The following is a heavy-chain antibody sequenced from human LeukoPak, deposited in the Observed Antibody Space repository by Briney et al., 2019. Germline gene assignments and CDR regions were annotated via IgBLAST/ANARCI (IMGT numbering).Heavy chain of an antibody. D-gene: IGHD6-19*01. CDR3: VRWLPLYDAFDI. V-gene: IGHV4-61*02. J-gene: IGHJ3*02. CDR2: IYTSGST. Sequence: PSETLSLTCTVSGGSISSSSYYWSWIRQPAGKGLEWIGRIYTSGSTNYNPSLKSRVTMSVDTSKNQFSLKLSSVTAADTAVYYCVRWLPLYDAFDIWGQGTMVTVSS. CDR1: GGSISSSSYY.